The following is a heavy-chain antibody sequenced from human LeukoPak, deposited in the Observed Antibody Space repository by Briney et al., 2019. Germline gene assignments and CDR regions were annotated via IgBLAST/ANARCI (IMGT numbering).Heavy chain of an antibody. J-gene: IGHJ6*03. CDR2: ISYDGSNK. D-gene: IGHD3-3*01. CDR3: ARSEHDFFSYMDV. CDR1: GFTFSSYA. V-gene: IGHV3-30*01. Sequence: TGGSLRLSCAASGFTFSSYAMHWVRQAPGKRLEWVAVISYDGSNKYYADSVKGRFTISRDNSKNTLYLQMNSLRAEDTAVYYCARSEHDFFSYMDVWGKGTTVTVSS.